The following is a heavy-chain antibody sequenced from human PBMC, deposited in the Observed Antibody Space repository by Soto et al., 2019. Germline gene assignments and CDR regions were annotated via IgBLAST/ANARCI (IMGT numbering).Heavy chain of an antibody. CDR2: IYYSGST. D-gene: IGHD5-12*01. J-gene: IGHJ4*02. CDR3: ARLYGVYSGYEILDY. CDR1: GGSISSYY. V-gene: IGHV4-59*08. Sequence: SEPLSLTCHLSGGSISSYYWSWLRQPPGRGLEWIGYIYYSGSTNYNPSLKSRVTISVDTSKNQFSLKLSSVTAADTAVYYCARLYGVYSGYEILDYWGQGTLVTVS.